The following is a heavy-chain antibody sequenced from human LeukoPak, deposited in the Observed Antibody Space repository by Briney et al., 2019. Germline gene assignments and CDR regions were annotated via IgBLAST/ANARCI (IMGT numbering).Heavy chain of an antibody. Sequence: GGTLRLSCVASGFTFSSYGMSWVRQAPGKGLEWVSIIYSGGTTYYADSVKGRFTISRDDSKNTLYLQMNSLRAEDTAVYYCASASYYYGSGSYLPYYYYMDVWGKGTTVTVSS. CDR2: IYSGGTT. J-gene: IGHJ6*03. D-gene: IGHD3-10*01. CDR3: ASASYYYGSGSYLPYYYYMDV. CDR1: GFTFSSYG. V-gene: IGHV3-66*01.